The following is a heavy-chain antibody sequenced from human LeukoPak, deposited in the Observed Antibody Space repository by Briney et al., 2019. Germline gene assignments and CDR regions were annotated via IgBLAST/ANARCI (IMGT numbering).Heavy chain of an antibody. Sequence: GGSLRLSCATSGFTFNSYWMHWVRQVPGKGLVWVSRINNDGSYTTYADSVKGRFTISRDNAKNTLYLQMNSLRAEDTAVYYCAELGITMIGGVWGKGTTVTISS. D-gene: IGHD3-10*02. J-gene: IGHJ6*04. CDR1: GFTFNSYW. V-gene: IGHV3-74*01. CDR3: AELGITMIGGV. CDR2: INNDGSYT.